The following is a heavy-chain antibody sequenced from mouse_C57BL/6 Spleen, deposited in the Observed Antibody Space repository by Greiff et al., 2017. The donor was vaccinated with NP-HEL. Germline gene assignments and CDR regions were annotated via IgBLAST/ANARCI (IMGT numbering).Heavy chain of an antibody. D-gene: IGHD2-12*01. CDR1: GFTFSSYA. CDR2: ISSGGDYI. V-gene: IGHV5-9-1*02. Sequence: EVQRVKSGEGLVKPGGSLKLSCAASGFTFSSYAMSWVRQTPEKRLEWVAYISSGGDYIYYADTVKGRFTISRDNARNTLYLQMSSLKSEDTAMYYCTSLTTGGSFDYWGQGTTLTVSS. J-gene: IGHJ2*01. CDR3: TSLTTGGSFDY.